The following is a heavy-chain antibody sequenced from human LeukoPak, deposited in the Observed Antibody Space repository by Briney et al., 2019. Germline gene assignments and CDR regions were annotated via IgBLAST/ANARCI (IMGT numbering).Heavy chain of an antibody. J-gene: IGHJ6*03. V-gene: IGHV1-2*06. D-gene: IGHD4-11*01. Sequence: ASVKVSCKASGYTFTGYYMHWVRQAPGQGLEWMGRINPNSGGTNYAQKFQGRVTMTRDTSISTAYMEPSRLRSDDTAVYYCARAPGLYSNYRGYYYYMDVWGKGTTVTVSS. CDR2: INPNSGGT. CDR3: ARAPGLYSNYRGYYYYMDV. CDR1: GYTFTGYY.